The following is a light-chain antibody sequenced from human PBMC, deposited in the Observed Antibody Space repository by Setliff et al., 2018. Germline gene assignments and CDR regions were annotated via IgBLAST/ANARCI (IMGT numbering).Light chain of an antibody. Sequence: ALTQPAAVSGSPGQSITISCAGTNSDVGGYNYVSWYQQHPNKAPKLMIYEVTKRPSGVSDRFSGSKSGNTASLTISGLQAEDEADYYCLSYTSETTHALFAGGTQLTVL. CDR1: NSDVGGYNY. CDR2: EVT. CDR3: LSYTSETTHAL. V-gene: IGLV2-14*03. J-gene: IGLJ2*01.